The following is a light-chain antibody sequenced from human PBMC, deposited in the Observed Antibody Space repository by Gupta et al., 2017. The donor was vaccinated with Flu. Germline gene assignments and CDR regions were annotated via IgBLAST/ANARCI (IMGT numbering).Light chain of an antibody. J-gene: IGKJ1*01. CDR3: QQYYSAPWT. V-gene: IGKV1-27*01. CDR2: AGS. Sequence: LRDPRKVPKLLMYAGSTVVSGVPSRLSGRGSGTDFTLTISSLQPEDVTTYYCQQYYSAPWTFGQGTKVEIK.